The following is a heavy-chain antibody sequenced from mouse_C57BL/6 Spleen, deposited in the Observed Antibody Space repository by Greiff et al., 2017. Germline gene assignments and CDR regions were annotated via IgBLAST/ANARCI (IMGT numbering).Heavy chain of an antibody. CDR1: GFTFSDYG. CDR3: ARGYYAMDY. J-gene: IGHJ4*01. Sequence: EVQVVESGGGLVKPGGSLKLSCAASGFTFSDYGMHWVRQAPEKGLEWVAYISSGSSTSYYADTVKGGFTISRDNAKNTMFLQMTSLRSEDTAMYYCARGYYAMDYWGQGTSVTVSS. V-gene: IGHV5-17*01. CDR2: ISSGSSTS.